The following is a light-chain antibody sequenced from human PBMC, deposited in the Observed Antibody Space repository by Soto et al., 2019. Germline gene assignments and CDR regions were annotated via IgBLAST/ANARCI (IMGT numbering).Light chain of an antibody. CDR2: GAS. V-gene: IGKV3D-15*01. J-gene: IGKJ4*01. CDR1: QSVRGN. Sequence: ETVMAQSPATLSVSPGEGATLSCRASQSVRGNLAWYQQKPGQAPRLLLYGASTRASGIPTRFSGAGSGAEFPLTISSLQSEDSAVYFGQQSNDWPRTVGGGTRVEIK. CDR3: QQSNDWPRT.